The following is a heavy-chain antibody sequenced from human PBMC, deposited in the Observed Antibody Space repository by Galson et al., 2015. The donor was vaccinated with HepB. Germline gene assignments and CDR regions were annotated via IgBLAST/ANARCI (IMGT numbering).Heavy chain of an antibody. CDR2: IRSKANSYTT. D-gene: IGHD2-15*01. J-gene: IGHJ3*02. CDR1: GLTFSGSG. CDR3: TRHRDYCSGYSCHVGPGVFDI. Sequence: SLRLSCAASGLTFSGSGMHWVRQASGKGLEWVGRIRSKANSYTTAYAASVKGRFTIFRDDSKNTAYLQMNSLKTEDTAVYYCTRHRDYCSGYSCHVGPGVFDIWGQGTMVTVSS. V-gene: IGHV3-73*01.